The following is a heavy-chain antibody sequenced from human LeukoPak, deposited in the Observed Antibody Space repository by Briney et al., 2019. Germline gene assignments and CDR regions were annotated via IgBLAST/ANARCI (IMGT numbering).Heavy chain of an antibody. Sequence: SETLSLTCTVSVGSLSGYYWSWIRQPPGEGLEWIGYIYYSGSTNYNPSLKSRVTISVDTSKNQFSLKLSSVTAADTAVYYCAGHGDRNNQRDYYYGMDVWGQGTTVTVSS. J-gene: IGHJ6*02. CDR2: IYYSGST. CDR3: AGHGDRNNQRDYYYGMDV. D-gene: IGHD4-17*01. CDR1: VGSLSGYY. V-gene: IGHV4-59*08.